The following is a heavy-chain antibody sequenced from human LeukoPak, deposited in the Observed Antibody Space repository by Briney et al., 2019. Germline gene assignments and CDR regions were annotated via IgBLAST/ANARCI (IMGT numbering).Heavy chain of an antibody. V-gene: IGHV3-33*01. J-gene: IGHJ4*02. Sequence: GGSLRLSCAASGFTFSSYDMHWVRQAPGKGLEWVAVIWSDVNNKYYADSVKGRFTISRDNSKNTLYLQMNSLRAEDTAVYYCARDGRGYYDSSGYPGYWGQGTLVTVSS. CDR1: GFTFSSYD. D-gene: IGHD3-22*01. CDR2: IWSDVNNK. CDR3: ARDGRGYYDSSGYPGY.